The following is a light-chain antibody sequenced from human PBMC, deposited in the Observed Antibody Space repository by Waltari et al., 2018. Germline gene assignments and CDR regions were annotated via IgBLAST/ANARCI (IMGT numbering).Light chain of an antibody. Sequence: LVLTQSPSASASLGASVKLTCTLSSGYSSNVIAWLQQQPGTGPRYLMKVNSDGSHRKGDDIPDRFSASKSGTWCQLTISSLQSEDEADYFCQTGGHGTWVFGGGTKLTVL. CDR1: SGYSSNV. CDR2: VNSDGSH. V-gene: IGLV4-69*01. J-gene: IGLJ3*02. CDR3: QTGGHGTWV.